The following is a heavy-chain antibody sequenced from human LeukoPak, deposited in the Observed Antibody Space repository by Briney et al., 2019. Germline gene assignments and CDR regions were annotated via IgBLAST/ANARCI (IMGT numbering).Heavy chain of an antibody. CDR3: ARADCSGDSCYYFDY. V-gene: IGHV4-61*02. CDR1: GGSISSSSYY. D-gene: IGHD2-15*01. Sequence: SETLSLTCTVSGGSISSSSYYWSWIRQPAGKGLEWIGRIHTSGSTNYNPSLKSRVTMSVDTSKNQFSLKLSSVTAADTAVYYCARADCSGDSCYYFDYWGQGTLVTVSS. CDR2: IHTSGST. J-gene: IGHJ4*02.